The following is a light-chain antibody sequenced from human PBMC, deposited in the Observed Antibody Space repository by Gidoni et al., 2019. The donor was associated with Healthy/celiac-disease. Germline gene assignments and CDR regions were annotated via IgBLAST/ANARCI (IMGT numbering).Light chain of an antibody. J-gene: IGKJ4*01. CDR1: QSVSSN. CDR2: GAS. CDR3: HQYNNWPPLT. V-gene: IGKV3-15*01. Sequence: EIVMTQSPGTLSVSPGERATLSCRASQSVSSNLAWYQQKPGQAPRLLIYGASTRATGIPARFSGSGSATEFTLTISSLQSEDFAVYYCHQYNNWPPLTFGGGTKVEIK.